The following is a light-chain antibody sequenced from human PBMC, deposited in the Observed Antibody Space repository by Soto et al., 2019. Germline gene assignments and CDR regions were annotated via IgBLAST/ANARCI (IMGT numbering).Light chain of an antibody. CDR3: QQLRSDWYA. J-gene: IGKJ2*01. Sequence: DIQLTQSPSFLSASVGDRVTITCRASQGISTYLAWYLQRPGKPPKLLIYGASTLQSGVPSRFSGSGSGTEFTLTIRSLQPEDVGTYYCQQLRSDWYAFGQGTKLEIK. V-gene: IGKV1-9*01. CDR2: GAS. CDR1: QGISTY.